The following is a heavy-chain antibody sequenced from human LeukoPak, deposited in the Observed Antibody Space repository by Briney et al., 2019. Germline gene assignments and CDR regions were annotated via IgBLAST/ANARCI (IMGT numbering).Heavy chain of an antibody. CDR1: GGSISSSY. CDR3: ARQGPLTTAVTTRTNPFDY. V-gene: IGHV4-59*08. CDR2: IYYSGST. J-gene: IGHJ4*02. D-gene: IGHD4-11*01. Sequence: PSETLSLTCTVSGGSISSSYWSWIRQPPGKGPEWIGYIYYSGSTNYNPSLKSRVTISVDTSKNQFSLKLNSVTAADTAVYYCARQGPLTTAVTTRTNPFDYWGQGTLVTVSS.